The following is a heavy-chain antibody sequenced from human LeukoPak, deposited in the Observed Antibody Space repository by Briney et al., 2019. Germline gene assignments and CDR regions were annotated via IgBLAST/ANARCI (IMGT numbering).Heavy chain of an antibody. D-gene: IGHD2-15*01. CDR1: GFTFSDHY. J-gene: IGHJ5*02. CDR2: TRNKANSYTT. Sequence: AGGSLRLSCAASGFTFSDHYMDWVRQAPGKGLEWVGRTRNKANSYTTEYAASVKGRFTISRDDSKNTLYLQMNSLKTEDTAVYYCTTEVVVSPSWGQGTLVTVSS. V-gene: IGHV3-72*01. CDR3: TTEVVVSPS.